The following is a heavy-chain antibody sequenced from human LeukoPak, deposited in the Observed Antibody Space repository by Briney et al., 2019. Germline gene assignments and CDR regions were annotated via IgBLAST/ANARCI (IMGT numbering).Heavy chain of an antibody. CDR2: ISGSGGST. CDR3: AKLPLELWSPAGYYFDY. Sequence: GALRLSCAASGFTFSSYAMSWVRQAPGKGLEWVSAISGSGGSTYYADSVKGRFTISRDNSKNTLYLQMNSLRAEDTAVYYCAKLPLELWSPAGYYFDYWGQGTLVTVSS. J-gene: IGHJ4*02. V-gene: IGHV3-23*01. CDR1: GFTFSSYA. D-gene: IGHD2-21*01.